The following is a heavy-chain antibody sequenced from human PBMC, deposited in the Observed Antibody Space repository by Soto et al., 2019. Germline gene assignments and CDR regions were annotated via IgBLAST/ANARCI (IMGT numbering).Heavy chain of an antibody. J-gene: IGHJ4*02. CDR2: INSDASHT. D-gene: IGHD5-12*01. V-gene: IGHV3-74*01. CDR1: GFTFSTYW. Sequence: GGSLRLSCAASGFTFSTYWMHWIRQVPGKGLEWVSRINSDASHTYYADSVKGRFTISRDNAKNTLHLEMDSLRDEDTALYYCVRYCGTTLCNGVATRTFDYWGQGTQVTVSS. CDR3: VRYCGTTLCNGVATRTFDY.